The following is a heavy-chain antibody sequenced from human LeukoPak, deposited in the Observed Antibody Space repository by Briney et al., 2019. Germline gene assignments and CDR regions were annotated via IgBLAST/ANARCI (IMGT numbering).Heavy chain of an antibody. J-gene: IGHJ4*02. CDR3: AKKYYDSNGSVDH. Sequence: GGFLRLSCAASGFTFSSYAMSWVRQAPGKGLEWVSAISGSGGTTHYADSVKGRFTISRDNSENTLYLQTNSLRAEDTAVYYCAKKYYDSNGSVDHWGQGTLVTVSS. CDR1: GFTFSSYA. CDR2: ISGSGGTT. D-gene: IGHD3-22*01. V-gene: IGHV3-23*01.